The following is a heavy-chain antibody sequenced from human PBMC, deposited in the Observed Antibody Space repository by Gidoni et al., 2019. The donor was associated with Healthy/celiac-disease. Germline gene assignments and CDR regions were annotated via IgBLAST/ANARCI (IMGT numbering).Heavy chain of an antibody. D-gene: IGHD3-10*01. CDR3: ARDISPRPIYYGSGSSYPPHYYYYGMDV. Sequence: QVQLVQSGAEVKKPGSSVKVSCKASGGTFSSYAISWVRQAPGQGLEWMGGIIPIFGTANYAQKFQGRVTITADESTSTAYMELSSLRSEDTAVYYCARDISPRPIYYGSGSSYPPHYYYYGMDVWGKGTTVTVSS. V-gene: IGHV1-69*01. CDR2: IIPIFGTA. CDR1: GGTFSSYA. J-gene: IGHJ6*04.